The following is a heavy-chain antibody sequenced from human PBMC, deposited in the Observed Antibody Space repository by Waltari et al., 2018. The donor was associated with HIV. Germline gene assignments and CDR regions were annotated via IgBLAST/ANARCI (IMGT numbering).Heavy chain of an antibody. V-gene: IGHV4-30-4*01. Sequence: VQLQESGPGLVKPSQTLSLTCTVSGGSISSGDYSWSWLRQPPGKGLEWIGYIYYSGSTYYNPSLKSRVTISVDTSKNQFSLKLSSVTAADTAVYYCARSTLAVDTAMVTYYYYGMDVWGQGTTVTVSS. D-gene: IGHD5-18*01. CDR3: ARSTLAVDTAMVTYYYYGMDV. J-gene: IGHJ6*02. CDR2: IYYSGST. CDR1: GGSISSGDYS.